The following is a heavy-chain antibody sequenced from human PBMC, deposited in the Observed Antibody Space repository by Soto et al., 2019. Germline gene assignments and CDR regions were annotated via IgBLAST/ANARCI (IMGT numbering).Heavy chain of an antibody. J-gene: IGHJ4*02. Sequence: AASVKVSCKVSGYTLTELSMHWVRQAPGKGLEWMGGFDPEDGETIYAQKFQGRVTMTEDTSTDTAYMELSSLRSEDTAVYYCATWFSFTVDSAGLGYWGQGTLVTVSS. V-gene: IGHV1-24*01. CDR1: GYTLTELS. CDR3: ATWFSFTVDSAGLGY. D-gene: IGHD3-10*01. CDR2: FDPEDGET.